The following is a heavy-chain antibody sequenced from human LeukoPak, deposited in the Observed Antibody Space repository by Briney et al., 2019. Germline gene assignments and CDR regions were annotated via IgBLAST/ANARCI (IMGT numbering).Heavy chain of an antibody. CDR3: ARAPYYYDSSGYFQH. J-gene: IGHJ1*01. Sequence: PGGSLRLSCAASGFIFSSYSMNWVRQAPGKGLEWVSSISSGSSYIYYADSVKGRFTISRDNAKNSLHLQMNSLRAEDTAVYYCARAPYYYDSSGYFQHWGQGTLVTVSS. CDR2: ISSGSSYI. V-gene: IGHV3-21*01. CDR1: GFIFSSYS. D-gene: IGHD3-22*01.